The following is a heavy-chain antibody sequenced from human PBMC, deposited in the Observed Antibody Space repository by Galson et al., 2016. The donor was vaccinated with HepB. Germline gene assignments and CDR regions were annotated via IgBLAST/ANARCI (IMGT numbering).Heavy chain of an antibody. J-gene: IGHJ4*02. CDR2: IHYSAGT. CDR1: GGSSTSGRYY. CDR3: ARGVYCGGVCYSGTDH. V-gene: IGHV4-31*03. Sequence: LSLTCTVSGGSSTSGRYYWTWIRQHPGEGLEWIGYIHYSAGTYYNPSLKGRVTISGDTSKSQFSLSLSSVTAADTAVYYCARGVYCGGVCYSGTDHWGQGTLVTVSS. D-gene: IGHD2-21*02.